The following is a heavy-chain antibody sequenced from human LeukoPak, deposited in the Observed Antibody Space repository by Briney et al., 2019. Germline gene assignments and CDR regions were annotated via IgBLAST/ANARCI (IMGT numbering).Heavy chain of an antibody. J-gene: IGHJ4*02. D-gene: IGHD4-17*01. CDR3: ARGARSLAFDY. CDR2: INPSGGST. Sequence: GESLKISCKGCGYSFTSYYMHWVRQAPGQGLEWMGIINPSGGSTSYAQKFQGRVTMTRDTSTSTVYMELSSLRSEDTAVYYCARGARSLAFDYWGQGTLVTVPS. CDR1: GYSFTSYY. V-gene: IGHV1-46*01.